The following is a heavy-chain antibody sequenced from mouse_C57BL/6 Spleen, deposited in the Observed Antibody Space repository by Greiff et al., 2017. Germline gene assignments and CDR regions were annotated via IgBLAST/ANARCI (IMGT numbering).Heavy chain of an antibody. CDR2: IDPSDSYT. CDR1: GYTFTSYW. V-gene: IGHV1-69*01. CDR3: ARGNTTVVARRYFDV. Sequence: QVQLKQPGAELVMPGASVKLSCKASGYTFTSYWMHWVKQRPGQGLEWIGEIDPSDSYTNYNQKFKGKSTLTVDKSSSTAYMQLSSLTSEDSAVYYCARGNTTVVARRYFDVWGTGTTVTVSS. J-gene: IGHJ1*03. D-gene: IGHD1-1*01.